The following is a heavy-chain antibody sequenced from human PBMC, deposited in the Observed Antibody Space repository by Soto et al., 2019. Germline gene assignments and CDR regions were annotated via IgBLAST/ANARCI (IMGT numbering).Heavy chain of an antibody. CDR2: IWYDGSNT. CDR3: AQDAFDI. CDR1: GFTFSSYG. J-gene: IGHJ3*02. Sequence: QVQLVESGGGVVQPGRSLRLSCAASGFTFSSYGMHWVRQAPGKGLEWVAVIWYDGSNTYYADSVKGRFTISRENSKNTLYLKRNGLRAEDTAVYYCAQDAFDIWGQGTMVTVSS. V-gene: IGHV3-33*01.